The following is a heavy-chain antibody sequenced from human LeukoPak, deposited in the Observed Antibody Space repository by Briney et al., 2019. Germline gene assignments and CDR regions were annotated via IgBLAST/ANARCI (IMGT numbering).Heavy chain of an antibody. V-gene: IGHV4-59*01. CDR2: IYYSGST. Sequence: SETLSLTCTVSGGSISSYYWSWIRQPPGKGLEWIGYIYYSGSTNYNPSLKSRVTISVDTSKNQFSLKLSSVTAADTAVYYCAGAGGGDTAMVTDYWGQGTLVTVSS. D-gene: IGHD5-18*01. CDR3: AGAGGGDTAMVTDY. J-gene: IGHJ4*02. CDR1: GGSISSYY.